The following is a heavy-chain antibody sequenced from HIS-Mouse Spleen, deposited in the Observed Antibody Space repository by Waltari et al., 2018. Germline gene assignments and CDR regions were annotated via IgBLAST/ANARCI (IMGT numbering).Heavy chain of an antibody. CDR3: AREIPYSSSWYDWYFDL. D-gene: IGHD6-13*01. V-gene: IGHV4-39*07. Sequence: QLQLQESGPGLVKPSETLSLTCTVSGGSISSSSHYWRWILQPPGKGLEWIGRIYYSGSTYYNPSLKSRVTISVDTSKNQFSLKLSSVTAADTAVYYCAREIPYSSSWYDWYFDLWGRGTLVTVSS. CDR2: IYYSGST. CDR1: GGSISSSSHY. J-gene: IGHJ2*01.